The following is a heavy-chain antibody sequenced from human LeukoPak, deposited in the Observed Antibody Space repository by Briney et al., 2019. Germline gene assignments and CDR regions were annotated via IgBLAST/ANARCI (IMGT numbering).Heavy chain of an antibody. J-gene: IGHJ4*02. Sequence: SETLSLTCAVYGGSFSGYYWSWIRQSPGKGLEWIGYIYHSGSTDYNSSLKSRVTISVDTSKNQFSLKLSSVTAADTAVYYCARGLYDILTGYYQPIDYWGQGTLVTVSS. CDR3: ARGLYDILTGYYQPIDY. D-gene: IGHD3-9*01. CDR2: IYHSGST. V-gene: IGHV4-59*12. CDR1: GGSFSGYY.